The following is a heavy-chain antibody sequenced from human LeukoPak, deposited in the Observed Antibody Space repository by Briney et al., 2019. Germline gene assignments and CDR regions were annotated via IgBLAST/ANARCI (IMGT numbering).Heavy chain of an antibody. CDR2: IYSGGST. J-gene: IGHJ4*02. Sequence: PGGSLRLSCAASGFTVSSNYMSWVRQAPGKGLEWVSVIYSGGSTYYADSVKGRFTISRDNSKNTLYLQMNRLRAEDTAVYYCARVLALGQFDYWGQGTLVTVSS. D-gene: IGHD2-15*01. V-gene: IGHV3-66*01. CDR1: GFTVSSNY. CDR3: ARVLALGQFDY.